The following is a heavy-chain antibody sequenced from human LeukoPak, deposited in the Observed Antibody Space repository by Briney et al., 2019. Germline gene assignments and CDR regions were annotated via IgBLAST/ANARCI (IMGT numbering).Heavy chain of an antibody. CDR3: ARGQGHIVVVTANDAFDI. CDR2: INPSSGNT. CDR1: GYTFTSYY. Sequence: ASVKVSCKASGYTFTSYYMHWVRQAPGQGLEWMGIINPSSGNTSYAQKFQGRVTMTRDMSTSTVYMELSSLRSEDTAVYYCARGQGHIVVVTANDAFDIWGQGTMVTVSS. V-gene: IGHV1-46*01. D-gene: IGHD2-21*02. J-gene: IGHJ3*02.